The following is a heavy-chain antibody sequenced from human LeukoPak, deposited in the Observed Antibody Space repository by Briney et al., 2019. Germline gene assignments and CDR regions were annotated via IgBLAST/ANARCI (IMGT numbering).Heavy chain of an antibody. J-gene: IGHJ5*02. CDR3: AKDSIEEQLVNWFDP. V-gene: IGHV3-48*01. CDR2: ISSSSSTI. CDR1: GFTFSSYS. Sequence: GGSLRLSCAASGFTFSSYSMNWVRQAPGKGLEWVSYISSSSSTIYYADSVKGRFTISRDNSKNTLYLQMNSLRAEDTAVYYCAKDSIEEQLVNWFDPWGQGTLVTVSS. D-gene: IGHD6-13*01.